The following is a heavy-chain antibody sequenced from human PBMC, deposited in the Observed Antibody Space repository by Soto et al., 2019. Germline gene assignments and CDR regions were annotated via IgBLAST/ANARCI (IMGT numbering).Heavy chain of an antibody. CDR3: ANRFSGPDY. Sequence: PGGSLRLSCAVSGFTFSSYAMSWVLQAPGKGLEWVSAISGSGGSTYYADSVKGRITISRDNSKNTLYLQMNSLRAEDTAVYYCANRFSGPDYWGQGTLVTVSS. CDR1: GFTFSSYA. CDR2: ISGSGGST. V-gene: IGHV3-23*01. J-gene: IGHJ4*02. D-gene: IGHD6-19*01.